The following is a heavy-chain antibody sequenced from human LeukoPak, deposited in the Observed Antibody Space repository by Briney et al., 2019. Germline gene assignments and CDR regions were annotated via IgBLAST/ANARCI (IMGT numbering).Heavy chain of an antibody. CDR1: GFTFSSYW. J-gene: IGHJ4*02. D-gene: IGHD5-12*01. Sequence: PGGSLRLSCAASGFTFSSYWMRWVRQAPGKGLVWVSRIDSDGSSTSYADSVKGRFTISRDNAKNTLYLQMNSLRAEDTAVYCCAIPRYLGYDFDYWGQGTLVTVSS. CDR3: AIPRYLGYDFDY. V-gene: IGHV3-74*01. CDR2: IDSDGSST.